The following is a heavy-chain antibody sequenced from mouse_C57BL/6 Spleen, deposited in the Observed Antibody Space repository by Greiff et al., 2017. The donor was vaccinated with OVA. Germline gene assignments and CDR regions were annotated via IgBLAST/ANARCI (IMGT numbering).Heavy chain of an antibody. CDR3: ARKDYYGSSLPFDY. J-gene: IGHJ2*01. CDR2: IYPRSGNT. CDR1: GYTFTSYG. D-gene: IGHD1-1*01. V-gene: IGHV1-81*01. Sequence: VQLQQSGAELARPGASVKLSCKASGYTFTSYGISWVKQRPGQGLEWIGEIYPRSGNTYYNEKFKGKATLTADKSSSTAYMELRSLTSEDSAVYYCARKDYYGSSLPFDYWGQGTTLTVSS.